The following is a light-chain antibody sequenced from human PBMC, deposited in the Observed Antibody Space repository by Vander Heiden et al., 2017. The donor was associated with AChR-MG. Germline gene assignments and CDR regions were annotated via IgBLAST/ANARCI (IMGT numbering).Light chain of an antibody. CDR3: QQYHNWPQT. V-gene: IGKV3-15*01. J-gene: IGKJ1*01. Sequence: EIMMTQSPATLSVSPGERANLSCRASQTVSSNLAWYQQKPGQAPRLLIYGASTRATGIPARFGGSGSETEFTLTISSLQSEDFAVYYCQQYHNWPQTFGQGTKVEI. CDR1: QTVSSN. CDR2: GAS.